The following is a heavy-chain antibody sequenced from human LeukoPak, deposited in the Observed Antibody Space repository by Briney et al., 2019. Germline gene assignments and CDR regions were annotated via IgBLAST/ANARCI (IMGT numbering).Heavy chain of an antibody. Sequence: GGSLRLSCTASGFTFGDYAMTWVRQAPGKGLEWVSGLYRDGNTNYADSVKGRFIISRDKSKNTLYLQMNSLRAEDTAVYYCARGFREVIINYDALDIWGQGTLVTVSS. D-gene: IGHD3-10*01. V-gene: IGHV3-53*01. CDR3: ARGFREVIINYDALDI. CDR1: GFTFGDYA. J-gene: IGHJ3*02. CDR2: LYRDGNT.